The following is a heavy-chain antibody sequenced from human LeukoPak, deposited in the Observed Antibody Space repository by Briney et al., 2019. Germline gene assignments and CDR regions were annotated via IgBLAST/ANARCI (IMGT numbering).Heavy chain of an antibody. CDR1: GFTFDDYA. Sequence: GGSLRLSCAASGFTFDDYAMHWVRQAPGKGLEWVSGISWNSGSIGYADSVKGRFTISRDNAKNSLYLQMNSLRAEDTALYYCAKSGSANPYYYGSGTDPPDYWGRGTLSPSPQ. CDR3: AKSGSANPYYYGSGTDPPDY. CDR2: ISWNSGSI. V-gene: IGHV3-9*01. D-gene: IGHD3-10*01. J-gene: IGHJ4*02.